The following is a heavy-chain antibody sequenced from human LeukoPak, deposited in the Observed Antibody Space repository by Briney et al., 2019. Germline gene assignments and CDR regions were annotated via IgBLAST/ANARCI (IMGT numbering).Heavy chain of an antibody. Sequence: GASGTLSYYASGYTFSSYYMDWVRQGPGQGLGWVGIINPSWGGTSYAHKFQGRGTITRDTSTSTVYMELSTLRPEDTAVYAGARESSGGYWSRMDVWGKGPTVTVSS. J-gene: IGHJ6*04. V-gene: IGHV1-46*01. CDR2: INPSWGGT. CDR1: GYTFSSYY. CDR3: ARESSGGYWSRMDV. D-gene: IGHD2-15*01.